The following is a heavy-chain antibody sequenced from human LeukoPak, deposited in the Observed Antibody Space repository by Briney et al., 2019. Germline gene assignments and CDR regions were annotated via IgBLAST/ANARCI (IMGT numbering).Heavy chain of an antibody. D-gene: IGHD2-15*01. CDR3: ARAPHPYCSGGNCIYFDY. J-gene: IGHJ4*02. CDR1: GFSFSTYN. CDR2: ISSSSSYI. V-gene: IGHV3-21*01. Sequence: GGSLRLSCAASGFSFSTYNMKWVRQAPGKGLEWVSSISSSSSYIYYADSVKGRFTISRDNAKNSLFLQMNSLRAEDTAVYYCARAPHPYCSGGNCIYFDYWGQGTLVTVSS.